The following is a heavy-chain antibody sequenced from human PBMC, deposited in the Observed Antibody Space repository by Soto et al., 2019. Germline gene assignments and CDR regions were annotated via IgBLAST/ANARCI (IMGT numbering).Heavy chain of an antibody. CDR3: AKKNYYYYGMDV. CDR2: ISWDGGST. Sequence: GGSLRLSCAASGFTFDDYTMHWVRQAPGKGLEWVSLISWDGGSTYYADSVKGRFTISRDNSKNSLYLQMNSLRTEDTALYYCAKKNYYYYGMDVWGQGTRVTVSS. V-gene: IGHV3-43*01. J-gene: IGHJ6*02. CDR1: GFTFDDYT.